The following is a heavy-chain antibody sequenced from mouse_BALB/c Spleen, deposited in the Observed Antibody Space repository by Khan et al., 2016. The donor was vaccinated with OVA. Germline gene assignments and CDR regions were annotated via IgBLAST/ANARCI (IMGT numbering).Heavy chain of an antibody. D-gene: IGHD2-14*01. Sequence: QLVQSGPELKKPGETVRISCKASGYTFTTAGIQWVQKMPGKGLKWIGWINTHSGVPKYAEDFKGRFAFSLEISVNTAYLQITNLNNEDTATYCGERGGAAYYRNDGGAMEYWGQGTSVTVSS. J-gene: IGHJ4*01. CDR3: ERGGAAYYRNDGGAMEY. CDR1: GYTFTTAG. CDR2: INTHSGVP. V-gene: IGHV9-4*02.